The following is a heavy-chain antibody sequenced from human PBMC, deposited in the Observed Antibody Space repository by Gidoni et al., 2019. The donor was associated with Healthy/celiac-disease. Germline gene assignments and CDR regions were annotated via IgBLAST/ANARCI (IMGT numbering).Heavy chain of an antibody. CDR2: ISGSGGST. CDR3: AKIGATGGFDY. D-gene: IGHD1-26*01. CDR1: GFTLSSYA. J-gene: IGHJ4*02. Sequence: EVQLLESGGGLVQQRGALRLSCEAHGFTLSSYAMSWVRQAPGKGLGWVSAISGSGGSTYYADSVKGRFTISRDNSKNTLYLQMNSLRAEDTAVYYCAKIGATGGFDYWGQGTLVTVSS. V-gene: IGHV3-23*01.